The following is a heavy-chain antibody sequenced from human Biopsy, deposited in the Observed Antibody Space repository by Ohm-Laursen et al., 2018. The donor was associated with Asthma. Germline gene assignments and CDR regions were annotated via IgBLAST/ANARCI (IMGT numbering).Heavy chain of an antibody. CDR2: ISNDGKNE. CDR1: GFSFSNYG. D-gene: IGHD3-9*01. CDR3: AREPIKATYFYGMDV. J-gene: IGHJ6*02. V-gene: IGHV3-30*03. Sequence: RSLRLSCSASGFSFSNYGMHWVRQAPGKGLDWVAVISNDGKNEYYGDSVKGRFTISRDKSKSTLYLQLSSLRAEDTAVYFCAREPIKATYFYGMDVWGQGTTVTVSS.